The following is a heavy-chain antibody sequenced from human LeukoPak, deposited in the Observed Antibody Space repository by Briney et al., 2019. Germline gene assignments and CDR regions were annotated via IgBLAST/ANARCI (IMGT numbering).Heavy chain of an antibody. CDR1: GFTFSSYA. CDR3: ARSGYSYGRFDY. CDR2: ISYDGSNK. D-gene: IGHD5-18*01. Sequence: GGSLRLSCAASGFTFSSYAMSWVRQAPGKGLEWVAVISYDGSNKYYADSVKGRFTISRDNSKNTLYLQMNSLRAEDTAVYYCARSGYSYGRFDYWGQGTLVTVSS. J-gene: IGHJ4*02. V-gene: IGHV3-30-3*01.